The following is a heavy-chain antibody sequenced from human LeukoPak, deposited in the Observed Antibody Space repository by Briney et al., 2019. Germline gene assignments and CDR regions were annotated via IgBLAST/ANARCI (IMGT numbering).Heavy chain of an antibody. Sequence: PSETLSLTCTVSAGSISLYNTYYWNWIRQSPGKGLEWIGRIYPSGSTNYNPSLKSRVTMSVDTSKNQFSLKLSSVTAADTAVYYCARDRYYYYGSGSYYLFDYWGQGTLVTVSS. J-gene: IGHJ4*02. CDR1: AGSISLYNTYY. V-gene: IGHV4-4*07. CDR3: ARDRYYYYGSGSYYLFDY. CDR2: IYPSGST. D-gene: IGHD3-10*01.